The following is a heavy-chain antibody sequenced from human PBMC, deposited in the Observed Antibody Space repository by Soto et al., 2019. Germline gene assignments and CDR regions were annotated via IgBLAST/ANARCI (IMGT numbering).Heavy chain of an antibody. CDR2: ISGSGGST. J-gene: IGHJ2*01. CDR1: GFTFSSYA. V-gene: IGHV3-23*01. Sequence: GGSLRLSCAASGFTFSSYAMSWVRQAPGKGLEWVSAISGSGGSTYYADSVKGRFTISRDNSKNTLYLQMNSLRAEDTAVYYCAKDTSPLLGYCSGGSCYSTIWYFDLWGRGTLVTVSS. CDR3: AKDTSPLLGYCSGGSCYSTIWYFDL. D-gene: IGHD2-15*01.